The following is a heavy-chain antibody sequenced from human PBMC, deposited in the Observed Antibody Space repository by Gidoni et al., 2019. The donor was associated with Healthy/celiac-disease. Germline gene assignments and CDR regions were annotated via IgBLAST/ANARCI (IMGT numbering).Heavy chain of an antibody. D-gene: IGHD6-19*01. CDR3: ARELEQWLVTPNFDY. CDR2: IYYSGST. CDR1: GCSISSSSYY. J-gene: IGHJ4*02. V-gene: IGHV4-39*02. Sequence: QLQLQASGPGLVKPSETLSLTCTVSGCSISSSSYYWGWIRQPPGKGLEWIGSIYYSGSTYYNPSLKSRVTISVDTSKNQFALKLSSVTAADTAVYYCARELEQWLVTPNFDYWGQGTLVTVSS.